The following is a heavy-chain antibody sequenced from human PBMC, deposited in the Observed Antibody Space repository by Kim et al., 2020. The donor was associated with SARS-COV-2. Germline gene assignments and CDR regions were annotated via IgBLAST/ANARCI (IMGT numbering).Heavy chain of an antibody. CDR2: ISTKSGAT. V-gene: IGHV1-2*02. J-gene: IGHJ3*02. Sequence: ASVKVSCKASGYTFIDHTLHWVRQAPGLGPAWMGWISTKSGATNYAQKFQGRVTMTRDTSITTAYMELRSLRSDDTAIYYCARPSTREWDFDAFDIWGQGTMVTVSS. D-gene: IGHD1-26*01. CDR1: GYTFIDHT. CDR3: ARPSTREWDFDAFDI.